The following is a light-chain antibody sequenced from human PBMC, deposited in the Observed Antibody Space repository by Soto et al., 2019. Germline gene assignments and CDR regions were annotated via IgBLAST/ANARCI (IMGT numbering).Light chain of an antibody. V-gene: IGLV1-44*01. Sequence: QPVLTQPPSASGTPGQRVTISCPGSSSNIGSNTVNWYQQLPGTAPKLLIYSNNQRPSGVPDRFSGSKSGTSASLAISGLQSEDEADYYCAAWDDSLNGLVVFGGGTQLTVL. CDR2: SNN. CDR3: AAWDDSLNGLVV. CDR1: SSNIGSNT. J-gene: IGLJ2*01.